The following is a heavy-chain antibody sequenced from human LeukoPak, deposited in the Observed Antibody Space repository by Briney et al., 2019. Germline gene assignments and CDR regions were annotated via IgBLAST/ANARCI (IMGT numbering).Heavy chain of an antibody. J-gene: IGHJ2*01. CDR2: ISSSSSYI. D-gene: IGHD2-2*01. Sequence: GSLRLSCAASGFTFSSYSMNWVRQAPGKGLGWVSSISSSSSYIYYADSVKGRFTISRDNAKNSLYLQMNSLRAEDTAVYYCAKLAPGRVIVVVPAAHPMYFDLWGRGTLVTVSS. V-gene: IGHV3-21*01. CDR3: AKLAPGRVIVVVPAAHPMYFDL. CDR1: GFTFSSYS.